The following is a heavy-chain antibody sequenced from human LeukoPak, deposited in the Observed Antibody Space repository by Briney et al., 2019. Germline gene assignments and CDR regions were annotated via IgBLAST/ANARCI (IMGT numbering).Heavy chain of an antibody. CDR2: INHCGST. V-gene: IGHV4-34*01. D-gene: IGHD3-22*01. Sequence: PSETLSLTCAVYGGSFNGYYCSWIRQPPGKGQEWIGEINHCGSTSYNPSLKSRVTISVDTSKNQFSLKLSSVTAADAAVYYCARDEGSDYYDSLDYWGQGTLVTVSS. CDR1: GGSFNGYY. CDR3: ARDEGSDYYDSLDY. J-gene: IGHJ4*02.